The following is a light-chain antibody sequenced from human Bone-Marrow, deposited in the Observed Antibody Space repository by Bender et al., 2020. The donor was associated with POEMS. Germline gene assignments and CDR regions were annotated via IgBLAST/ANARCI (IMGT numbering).Light chain of an antibody. J-gene: IGLJ2*01. CDR2: EVT. V-gene: IGLV2-14*02. CDR3: SSFTSSFTVL. CDR1: SSDVGAHNL. Sequence: QSALAQPASVSGSPGQSITISCTGTSSDVGAHNLVSWYQLHPGKGPKLVIYEVTYRPSGVSNRFSGSKSGNTASLTISGLQAEDEADYYCSSFTSSFTVLFGGGTKLTVL.